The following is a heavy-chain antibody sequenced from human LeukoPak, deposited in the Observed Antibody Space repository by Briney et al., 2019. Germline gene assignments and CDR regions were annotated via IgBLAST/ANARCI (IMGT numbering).Heavy chain of an antibody. CDR1: GGSISSSTYY. V-gene: IGHV3-23*01. CDR2: ISGSGGST. CDR3: AKACITMVRGVLFCMDV. D-gene: IGHD3-10*01. J-gene: IGHJ4*02. Sequence: ETLSLTCTVSGGSISSSTYYWGWIRQPPGKGLEWVSAISGSGGSTYYADSVKGRFTISRDNSKNTLYLQMNSLRAEDTAVYYCAKACITMVRGVLFCMDVWGQGTLVTVSS.